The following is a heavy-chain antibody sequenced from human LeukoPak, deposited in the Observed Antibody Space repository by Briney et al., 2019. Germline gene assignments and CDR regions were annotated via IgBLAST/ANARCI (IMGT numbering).Heavy chain of an antibody. D-gene: IGHD5-12*01. Sequence: PGGSLRLSCSASGFTFSRYDMHWVRQAPGKGLEYVSAISGNGGSTYYADSVKGRFTISRDNSKNTLYLQMSSLRAEDTAVYYCVKDRSGYDYFDFWGQGTLVTVSS. V-gene: IGHV3-64D*09. J-gene: IGHJ4*02. CDR2: ISGNGGST. CDR1: GFTFSRYD. CDR3: VKDRSGYDYFDF.